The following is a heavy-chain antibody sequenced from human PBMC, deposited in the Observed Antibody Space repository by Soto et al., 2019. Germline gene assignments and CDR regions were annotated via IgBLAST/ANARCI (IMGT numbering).Heavy chain of an antibody. D-gene: IGHD6-13*01. CDR2: INPNSGGT. CDR1: GYTFSDYY. CDR3: ARALRLAAAGTGCGY. V-gene: IGHV1-2*02. J-gene: IGHJ4*02. Sequence: ASVKVSCKASGYTFSDYYIHWVRQAPGQGLEWMGWINPNSGGTKYAQKFQGRVTMTRDTSTSTVYMELSSLRSEDTAVYYCARALRLAAAGTGCGYWGQGTLVTVSS.